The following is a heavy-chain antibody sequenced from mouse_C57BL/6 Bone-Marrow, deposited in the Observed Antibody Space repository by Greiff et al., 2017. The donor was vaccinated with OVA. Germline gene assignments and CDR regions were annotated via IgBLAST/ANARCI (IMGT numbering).Heavy chain of an antibody. D-gene: IGHD2-4*01. CDR3: ARKRYDYERGAMDY. Sequence: QVQLQQSGPELVKPGASVKLSCKASGYTFTSYDINWVKQRPGQGLEWIGWIFPRDGSTKYNEKFKGQATLTVDTSSSTAYMELNSLTSEDSAVYCGARKRYDYERGAMDYWGQGTTVTVSS. J-gene: IGHJ4*01. V-gene: IGHV1-85*01. CDR2: IFPRDGST. CDR1: GYTFTSYD.